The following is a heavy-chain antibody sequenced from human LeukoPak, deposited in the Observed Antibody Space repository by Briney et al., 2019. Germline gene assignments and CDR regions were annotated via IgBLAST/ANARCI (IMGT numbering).Heavy chain of an antibody. J-gene: IGHJ5*02. D-gene: IGHD5-18*01. V-gene: IGHV1-2*02. CDR2: INPNSGGT. Sequence: ASVKVSCKASGYTFTGCYMHWVRQAPGQGLEWMGWINPNSGGTNCAQKFQGRVTMTRDTSISTAYMELSRLRSDDTAVYYCASQIRGYSYGPWGQGTLVTVSS. CDR1: GYTFTGCY. CDR3: ASQIRGYSYGP.